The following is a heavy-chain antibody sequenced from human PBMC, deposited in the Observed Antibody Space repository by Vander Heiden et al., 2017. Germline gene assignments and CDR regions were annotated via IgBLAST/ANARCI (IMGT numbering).Heavy chain of an antibody. Sequence: EVRPVETGGGLIQPGGALRLSWGVSGFTISLTYMSWSRQAPGKGLDWVSVMYSGGTTYYADSVKGRFTISRDNSINTLYLQMNSLRAEDTAVYYCARKDDSYGPFDYWGQGTLVTVSS. CDR3: ARKDDSYGPFDY. D-gene: IGHD5-18*01. CDR1: GFTISLTY. J-gene: IGHJ4*02. V-gene: IGHV3-53*02. CDR2: MYSGGTT.